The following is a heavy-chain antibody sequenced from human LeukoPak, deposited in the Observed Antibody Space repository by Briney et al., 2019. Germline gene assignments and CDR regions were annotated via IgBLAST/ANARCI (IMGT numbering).Heavy chain of an antibody. CDR2: ISYDGSNK. V-gene: IGHV3-30*18. J-gene: IGHJ6*02. CDR1: GFTFSSYG. Sequence: GGSLRLSCAASGFTFSSYGMHWVRQVPGKGLEWVAVISYDGSNKYYADSVKGRFTISRDNSKNTLYLQMNSLRAEDTAVYYCAKDGQEVLPYYYGMDVWGQGTTVTVSS. CDR3: AKDGQEVLPYYYGMDV.